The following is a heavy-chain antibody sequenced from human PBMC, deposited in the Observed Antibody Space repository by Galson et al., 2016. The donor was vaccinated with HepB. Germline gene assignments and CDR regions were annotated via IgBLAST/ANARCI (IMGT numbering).Heavy chain of an antibody. Sequence: SLRLSCAASQFSFSTYALHWVRQAPGKGLEWVAVISYDGNKKYYAASVNGRFTIDRDNSENTLYLQMHSLRAEDPAVYYCARDEDDPSYTIDFWGQGTLVSVSS. V-gene: IGHV3-30-3*01. J-gene: IGHJ4*02. CDR1: QFSFSTYA. CDR3: ARDEDDPSYTIDF. CDR2: ISYDGNKK. D-gene: IGHD3-10*01.